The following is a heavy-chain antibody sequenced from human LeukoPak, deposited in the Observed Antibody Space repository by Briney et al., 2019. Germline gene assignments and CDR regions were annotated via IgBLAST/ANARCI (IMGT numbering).Heavy chain of an antibody. CDR2: IWYDGSNK. D-gene: IGHD3-10*01. CDR3: AKDQAGFGELFSDAFDI. Sequence: PGGSLRLSCAASGFTFSSYGMHWVRQAPGKGLEWVAVIWYDGSNKYYADSVKGRFTISRDNSKNTLYLQMNSLRAEDTAVYYCAKDQAGFGELFSDAFDIWGQGTMVTVSS. V-gene: IGHV3-33*06. J-gene: IGHJ3*02. CDR1: GFTFSSYG.